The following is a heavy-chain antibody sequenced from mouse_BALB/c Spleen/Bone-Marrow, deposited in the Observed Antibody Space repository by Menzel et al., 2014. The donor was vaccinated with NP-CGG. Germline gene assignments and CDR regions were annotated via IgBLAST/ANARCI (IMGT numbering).Heavy chain of an antibody. D-gene: IGHD1-1*01. CDR3: ARSEGIYYYGSSCALDY. CDR1: DFSFTDYY. CDR2: IICYNGAT. Sequence: LVKTGASVKISCKASDFSFTDYYMHWVKQTHGKRLDWIGHIICYNGATSYNQKFKRKATFTVDTSSSTAYMQFSSLTSERCAVYYCARSEGIYYYGSSCALDYWGQGTTVAVSS. J-gene: IGHJ4*01. V-gene: IGHV1S34*01.